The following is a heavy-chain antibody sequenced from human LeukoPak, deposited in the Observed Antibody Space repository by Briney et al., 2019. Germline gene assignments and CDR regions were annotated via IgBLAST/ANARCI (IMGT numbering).Heavy chain of an antibody. D-gene: IGHD3-3*01. V-gene: IGHV3-53*01. CDR2: IYSGGST. Sequence: PGGSLRLSCAASGFTVSSNYMSWVRQAPGKGLEWVPVIYSGGSTYYADSVKGRFTISRDNSKNTLYLQMNSLRAEDTAVYYCARNSYYDFWSGYPTYWGQGTLVTVSS. CDR3: ARNSYYDFWSGYPTY. J-gene: IGHJ4*02. CDR1: GFTVSSNY.